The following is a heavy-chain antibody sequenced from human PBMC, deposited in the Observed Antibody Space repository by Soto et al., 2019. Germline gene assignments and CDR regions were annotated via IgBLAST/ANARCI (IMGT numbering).Heavy chain of an antibody. Sequence: PGGSLRLSCAASGFTFTRYSMNWVRQAPGKGLEWVSSISSTTNYIYYGDSMKGRFTISRDNAKNSLYLEMNSLRAEDTAVYYCAREPGDLTSTFDYWGKEPVVPVSS. V-gene: IGHV3-21*06. CDR2: ISSTTNYI. J-gene: IGHJ4*02. D-gene: IGHD3-10*01. CDR3: AREPGDLTSTFDY. CDR1: GFTFTRYS.